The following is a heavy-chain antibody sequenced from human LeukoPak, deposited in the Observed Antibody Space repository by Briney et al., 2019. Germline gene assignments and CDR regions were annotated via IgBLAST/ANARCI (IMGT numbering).Heavy chain of an antibody. J-gene: IGHJ4*02. CDR1: GFTFSRYW. Sequence: GGSLRLSCAASGFTFSRYWMHWVRQVPGKGLLWVSRINSDGSTTTYADFVEGRFTISRDDAKNTLYLQMNILRAEDTAVYYCARDGSNSGWIDYWGQGTLVTVSS. CDR3: ARDGSNSGWIDY. D-gene: IGHD6-19*01. V-gene: IGHV3-74*01. CDR2: INSDGSTT.